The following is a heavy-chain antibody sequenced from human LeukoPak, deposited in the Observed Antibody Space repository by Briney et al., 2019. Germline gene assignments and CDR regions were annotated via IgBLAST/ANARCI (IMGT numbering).Heavy chain of an antibody. CDR3: ARGGPDNYDFSNNY. J-gene: IGHJ4*02. Sequence: ASVKVSCKASGYTFTSYDINWVRQATGQGLEWMGWMIPNSGNTGYAQKFQGRVTITRNTSISTAYMELSSLRSEDTAVYYCARGGPDNYDFSNNYRGQGTLVTVSS. V-gene: IGHV1-8*03. D-gene: IGHD3-3*01. CDR2: MIPNSGNT. CDR1: GYTFTSYD.